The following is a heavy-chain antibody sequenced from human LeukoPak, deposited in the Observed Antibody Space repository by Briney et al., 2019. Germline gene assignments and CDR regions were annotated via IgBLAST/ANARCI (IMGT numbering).Heavy chain of an antibody. V-gene: IGHV4-39*07. CDR1: GGSISSSSYY. Sequence: EPSETLSLTCTVSGGSISSSSYYWGWIRQPPGKGLEWIGSIYYTGSTYYNPSLKSRVTISVDTSKNQFSLRLSSVTAADTAVYYCARTTGSFYFYYYMDVWGKGTTVTVSS. CDR2: IYYTGST. J-gene: IGHJ6*03. D-gene: IGHD1-26*01. CDR3: ARTTGSFYFYYYMDV.